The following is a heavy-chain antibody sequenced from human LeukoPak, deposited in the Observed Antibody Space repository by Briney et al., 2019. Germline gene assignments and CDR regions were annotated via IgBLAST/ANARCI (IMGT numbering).Heavy chain of an antibody. CDR1: GFTFSSYD. J-gene: IGHJ4*02. D-gene: IGHD3-16*02. CDR3: ARAHDYVWGSYRYTTLDY. V-gene: IGHV3-13*01. Sequence: GGSPRLSCAASGFTFSSYDMHWVRQATGKGLEWVSAIGTAGDTYYPGSVKGRFTISRENAKNSLYLQMNSLRAGDTAVYYCARAHDYVWGSYRYTTLDYWGQGTLVTVSS. CDR2: IGTAGDT.